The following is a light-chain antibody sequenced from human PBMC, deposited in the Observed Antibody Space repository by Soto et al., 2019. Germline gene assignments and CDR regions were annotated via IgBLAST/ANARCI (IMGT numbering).Light chain of an antibody. CDR3: QKYNTAPLT. Sequence: DIRMTQSPSSLSSSVGDRVTIACRASQDISTYLAWYQQKPGKVPKLLIYAASTLLSGVPSRFSGSGSGTDFTITISSLQPEDVATYYCQKYNTAPLTFGQGTKVEIK. V-gene: IGKV1-27*01. CDR2: AAS. CDR1: QDISTY. J-gene: IGKJ1*01.